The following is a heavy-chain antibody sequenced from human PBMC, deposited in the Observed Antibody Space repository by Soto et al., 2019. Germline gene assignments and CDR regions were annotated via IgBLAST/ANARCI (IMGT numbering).Heavy chain of an antibody. CDR1: GYTFTSYA. CDR3: ARDIEHGYFDWPPPGHDAFDI. CDR2: INAGNGNT. Sequence: ASVKVSCKASGYTFTSYAMHWVRQAPGQRLEWMGWINAGNGNTKYSQKFQGRVTITRDTSASTAYMELSSLRSEDTAVYYCARDIEHGYFDWPPPGHDAFDIWGQGTMVTVSS. D-gene: IGHD3-9*01. V-gene: IGHV1-3*01. J-gene: IGHJ3*02.